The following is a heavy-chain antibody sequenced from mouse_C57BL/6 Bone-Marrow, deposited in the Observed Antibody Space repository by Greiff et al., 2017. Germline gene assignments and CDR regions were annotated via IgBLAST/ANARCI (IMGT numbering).Heavy chain of an antibody. CDR1: GYTFTSYW. CDR3: ARFPLLYAMDY. D-gene: IGHD2-1*01. J-gene: IGHJ4*01. CDR2: IDPSDSHT. Sequence: QVQLQQPGAELVMPGASVKLSCKASGYTFTSYWMHWVKQRPGQGLEWIGEIDPSDSHTNYNQKFKGKSTLTVDKSSSTAYMHLSSLTSEDYAVDYCARFPLLYAMDYWGHVTSVTVSS. V-gene: IGHV1-69*01.